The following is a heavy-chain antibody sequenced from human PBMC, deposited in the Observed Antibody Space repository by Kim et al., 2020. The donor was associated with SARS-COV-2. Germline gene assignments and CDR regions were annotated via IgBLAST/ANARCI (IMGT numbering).Heavy chain of an antibody. J-gene: IGHJ5*02. D-gene: IGHD2-15*01. V-gene: IGHV4-61*01. Sequence: SETLSLTCSVSGVSVSSWSYYWSWIRQTPGKGLEWIGYVYYNGNTNYNPSLKSRVRISLYTSKNQFSLTLSSVTAADTALYYCSSLSGGEFDPWGQGTLVTVSS. CDR2: VYYNGNT. CDR3: SSLSGGEFDP. CDR1: GVSVSSWSYY.